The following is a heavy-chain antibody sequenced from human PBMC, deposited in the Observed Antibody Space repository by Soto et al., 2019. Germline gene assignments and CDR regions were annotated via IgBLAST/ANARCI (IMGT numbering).Heavy chain of an antibody. Sequence: SETLSLTCTVSGGSISSYYWSWIRQPPGKGLEWIGYIYYSGSTNYNPSLKSRVTISVDTSKNQFSLKLSSVTAADTAVYYCARVKLERRPDDAFDIWGQGTMVTVSS. V-gene: IGHV4-59*01. J-gene: IGHJ3*02. D-gene: IGHD1-1*01. CDR2: IYYSGST. CDR3: ARVKLERRPDDAFDI. CDR1: GGSISSYY.